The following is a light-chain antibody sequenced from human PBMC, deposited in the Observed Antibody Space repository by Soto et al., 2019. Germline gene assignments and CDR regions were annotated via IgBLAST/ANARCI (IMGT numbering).Light chain of an antibody. CDR1: GSDIGSNS. V-gene: IGLV1-44*01. CDR2: NNN. J-gene: IGLJ1*01. Sequence: QSVLTQPPSASGTPGQPVIISCSESGSDIGSNSVNWYQHLPGTAPELLIYNNNQRPSGVPDRFSGSKSGTSASLAISGLQSEDEADYYCAAWDDSLTGPVFGTGTKVTVL. CDR3: AAWDDSLTGPV.